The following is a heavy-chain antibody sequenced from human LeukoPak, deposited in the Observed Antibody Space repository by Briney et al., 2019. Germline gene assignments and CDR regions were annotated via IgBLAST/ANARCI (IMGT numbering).Heavy chain of an antibody. D-gene: IGHD3-10*01. V-gene: IGHV3-30*01. CDR2: ISYDGTNN. CDR1: GFTFSQYP. CDR3: ASLMVRGIRDFDH. J-gene: IGHJ4*02. Sequence: GGSLRLSCAASGFTFSQYPMHWVRQAPGKXXXXXXVISYDGTNNYRADSVKGRFTISRDNANNTLYLQMNSLRPEDTAVYFCASLMVRGIRDFDHWGQGTLVTVSS.